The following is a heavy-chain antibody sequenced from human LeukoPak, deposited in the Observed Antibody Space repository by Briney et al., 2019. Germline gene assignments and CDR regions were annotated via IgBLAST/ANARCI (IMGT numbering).Heavy chain of an antibody. CDR3: ARAIASYGDSAY. V-gene: IGHV3-21*05. D-gene: IGHD5-18*01. J-gene: IGHJ4*02. Sequence: GGSLRLSCVASGFTFSRFSMNWVRQAPGKGLEWLSYISSTSSDTYYADSLKGRFTISRDNAKNSLYLQMNSLRAEDTAVNYCARAIASYGDSAYWGQGTLVTVSS. CDR2: ISSTSSDT. CDR1: GFTFSRFS.